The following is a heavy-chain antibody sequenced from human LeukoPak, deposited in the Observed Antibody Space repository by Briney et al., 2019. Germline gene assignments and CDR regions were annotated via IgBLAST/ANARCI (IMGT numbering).Heavy chain of an antibody. D-gene: IGHD1-26*01. Sequence: PGGSLRLSCAASGFTFSSNWMHWVRQAPGKGLVWVSRIKGDGSSISYADSVKGRFTISRDNAKNTLFLRMNSLRAEDTAVYYCVRDGVGAPPFDYWGQGALVIVSS. V-gene: IGHV3-74*01. CDR2: IKGDGSSI. J-gene: IGHJ4*02. CDR3: VRDGVGAPPFDY. CDR1: GFTFSSNW.